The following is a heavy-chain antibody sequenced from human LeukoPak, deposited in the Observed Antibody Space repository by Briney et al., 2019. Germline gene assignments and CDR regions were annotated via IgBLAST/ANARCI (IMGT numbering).Heavy chain of an antibody. V-gene: IGHV3-7*01. J-gene: IGHJ3*02. D-gene: IGHD4-11*01. CDR1: RSTFRSYW. CDR3: ARFRLTTFDM. CDR2: IKQDGSEK. Sequence: GGSLRLSCAASRSTFRSYWMSWVRQAPGKGLEWVANIKQDGSEKYYLDSVKGRFTISRDNAKNSLYLQMNILRAEDTAVYYCARFRLTTFDMWGQGTMVTVSS.